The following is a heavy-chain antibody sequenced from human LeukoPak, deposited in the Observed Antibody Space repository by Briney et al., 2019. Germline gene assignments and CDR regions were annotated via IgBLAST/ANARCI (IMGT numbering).Heavy chain of an antibody. CDR2: IIPIFGTA. CDR3: ARGRAAGNRKDY. D-gene: IGHD6-13*01. CDR1: GGTFSSYA. V-gene: IGHV1-69*05. Sequence: SVKVSCKASGGTFSSYAISWVRQAPGQGLEWMGGIIPIFGTANYAQKFQGRVTMTRNTSISTAYMELSSLRSEDTAVYYCARGRAAGNRKDYWGQGTLVTVSS. J-gene: IGHJ4*02.